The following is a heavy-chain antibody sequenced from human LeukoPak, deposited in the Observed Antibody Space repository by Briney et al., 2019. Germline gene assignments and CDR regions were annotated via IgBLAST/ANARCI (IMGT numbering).Heavy chain of an antibody. D-gene: IGHD5-24*01. V-gene: IGHV3-11*01. Sequence: GGSLRLSCAASGFTFSDYNLSWIRQAPGKGLEWVSYIISGGDTIYYADSVKGRFTISRDDAKNSLFLQMNSLRAEDTAVYYCARDGYNYSNDYWGQGTLVTVSS. CDR3: ARDGYNYSNDY. J-gene: IGHJ4*02. CDR2: IISGGDTI. CDR1: GFTFSDYN.